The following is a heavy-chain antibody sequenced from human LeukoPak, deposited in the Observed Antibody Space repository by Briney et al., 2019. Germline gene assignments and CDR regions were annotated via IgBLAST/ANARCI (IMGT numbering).Heavy chain of an antibody. V-gene: IGHV1-69*01. J-gene: IGHJ4*02. CDR1: GGTFSSSA. D-gene: IGHD3-22*01. CDR2: INTIFGTA. Sequence: SVKVSCKASGGTFSSSAISWVRQAPGQGPEWMGGINTIFGTAKYAQKFQGRVTITADESTSTAYMELSSLRSEDTAVYYCARTNLPPAYDSSGYYSKYYFDYWGQGTLVTVSS. CDR3: ARTNLPPAYDSSGYYSKYYFDY.